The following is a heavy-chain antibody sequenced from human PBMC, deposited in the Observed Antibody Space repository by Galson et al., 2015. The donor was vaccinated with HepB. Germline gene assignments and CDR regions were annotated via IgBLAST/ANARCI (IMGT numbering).Heavy chain of an antibody. Sequence: SVKVSCKASGCTFSSYAISWVRQAPGQGLEWMGGIIPIFGTSNYAQKFQGRVTITADKSTSTAYMELSSLRSEDTAVYYCAYRIAAPSSFDAFDFWGQGTLVTVSS. J-gene: IGHJ3*01. D-gene: IGHD6-6*01. CDR2: IIPIFGTS. CDR3: AYRIAAPSSFDAFDF. CDR1: GCTFSSYA. V-gene: IGHV1-69*06.